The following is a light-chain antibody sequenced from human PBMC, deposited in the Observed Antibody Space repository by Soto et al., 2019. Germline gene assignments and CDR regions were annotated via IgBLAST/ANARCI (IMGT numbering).Light chain of an antibody. CDR1: SSDVGGYNY. V-gene: IGLV2-14*03. CDR2: DVS. Sequence: QSVLTQPASVYGSPRQSLTISCTGNSSDVGGYNYASWYQQHPGKAPKLMIYDVSDRPSGVSDRFSGSKSGNTASLTISGLQAEDEADYYCNSYTTSTIVVFGGGTKVTVL. J-gene: IGLJ2*01. CDR3: NSYTTSTIVV.